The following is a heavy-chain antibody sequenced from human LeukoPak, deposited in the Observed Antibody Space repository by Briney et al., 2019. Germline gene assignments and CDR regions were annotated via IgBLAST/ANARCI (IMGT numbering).Heavy chain of an antibody. J-gene: IGHJ4*02. D-gene: IGHD3-22*01. CDR2: INPNSGGT. V-gene: IGHV1-2*02. Sequence: ASVKVSCKASGYTFTGYYMHWVRQAPGQGLEWMGWINPNSGGTNYAQKFQGRVTMTRDTSISTAYMELSRLRSDDTAVYYCARVGYYDSSGTFDYWAREPWSPSPQ. CDR3: ARVGYYDSSGTFDY. CDR1: GYTFTGYY.